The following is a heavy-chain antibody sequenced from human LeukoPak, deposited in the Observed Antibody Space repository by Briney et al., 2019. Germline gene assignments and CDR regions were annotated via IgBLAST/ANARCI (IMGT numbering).Heavy chain of an antibody. CDR3: ARMNWNSLDY. D-gene: IGHD1-7*01. Sequence: PGGSLRLSCAASGFTFSSYSMNWVRQAPGKGVEWVSSISSSSSYIYYADSVKGRFTISRDNAKNSLYLQMNSLRAEDTAVYYCARMNWNSLDYWGQGTLVTVSS. CDR1: GFTFSSYS. CDR2: ISSSSSYI. V-gene: IGHV3-21*01. J-gene: IGHJ4*02.